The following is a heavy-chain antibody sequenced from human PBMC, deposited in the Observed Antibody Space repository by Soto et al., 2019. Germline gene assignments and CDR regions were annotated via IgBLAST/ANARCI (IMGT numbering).Heavy chain of an antibody. Sequence: GASVKVSCKVSGYTLTELSMHWVRQAPGKGLEWMGGFDPEDGDTIYAQKFQGRVTMTEDTSTDTAYMELSSLRSEDTAVYYCATDRGGSVNNWFDPWGQGTLVTVSS. D-gene: IGHD2-15*01. J-gene: IGHJ5*01. CDR1: GYTLTELS. CDR2: FDPEDGDT. V-gene: IGHV1-24*01. CDR3: ATDRGGSVNNWFDP.